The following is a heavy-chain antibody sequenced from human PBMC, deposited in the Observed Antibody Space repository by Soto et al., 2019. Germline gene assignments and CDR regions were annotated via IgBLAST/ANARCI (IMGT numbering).Heavy chain of an antibody. CDR2: IYHSGST. Sequence: PSETLSLTCAVSGGSISSSNWWSWVRQPPGKGLEWIGEIYHSGSTNYNPSLKSRVTISVDKSKNQFSLKLSSVTAADTAVYYCASLRGYNTVGYGMDVWGQGTTVTVSS. CDR3: ASLRGYNTVGYGMDV. CDR1: GGSISSSNW. D-gene: IGHD4-4*01. J-gene: IGHJ6*02. V-gene: IGHV4-4*02.